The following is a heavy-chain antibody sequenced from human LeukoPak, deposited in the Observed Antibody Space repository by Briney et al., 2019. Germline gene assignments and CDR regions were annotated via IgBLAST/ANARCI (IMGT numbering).Heavy chain of an antibody. CDR1: GYTFTSYD. CDR2: MNPNSGNT. Sequence: ASVKVSCKASGYTFTSYDINWVRQATGQGLEWMGWMNPNSGNTGYAQKFQGRVTITRNTSISTAYMELSSLGSGDTAVYYCARLARNCSGGSCYYYYYYMDVWGKGTTVTVSS. J-gene: IGHJ6*03. CDR3: ARLARNCSGGSCYYYYYYMDV. V-gene: IGHV1-8*03. D-gene: IGHD2-15*01.